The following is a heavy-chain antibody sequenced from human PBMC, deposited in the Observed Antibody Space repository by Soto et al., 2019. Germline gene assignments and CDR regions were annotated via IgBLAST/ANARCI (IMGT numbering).Heavy chain of an antibody. V-gene: IGHV3-33*01. CDR3: ARDRQYDILTGYLFDY. J-gene: IGHJ4*02. Sequence: GGSLRLSCAASGFTFSSYGMHWVRQAPGKGLEWVAVIWYDGSNKYYADSVKGRFTISRDNSKNTLYLQMNSLRAEDTAVYYCARDRQYDILTGYLFDYWGQGTLVTVSS. CDR2: IWYDGSNK. D-gene: IGHD3-9*01. CDR1: GFTFSSYG.